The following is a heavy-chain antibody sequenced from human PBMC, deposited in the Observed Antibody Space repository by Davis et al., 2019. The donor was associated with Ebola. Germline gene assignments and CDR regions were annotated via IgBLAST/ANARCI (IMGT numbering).Heavy chain of an antibody. Sequence: SETLSLTCTVSGGSIRAYSWSWIRQPPGKGLEWIGFIYYTGSTNYNPSLKSRVTISVDTSKNQFSLKLSSVTAADTAVYYCARQSYDFWSGSLSKYNWFDPWGQGTLVTVSS. CDR3: ARQSYDFWSGSLSKYNWFDP. CDR2: IYYTGST. D-gene: IGHD3-3*01. V-gene: IGHV4-59*08. CDR1: GGSIRAYS. J-gene: IGHJ5*02.